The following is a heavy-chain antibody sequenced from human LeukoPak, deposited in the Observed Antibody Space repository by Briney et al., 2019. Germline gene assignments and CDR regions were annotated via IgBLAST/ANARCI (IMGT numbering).Heavy chain of an antibody. CDR2: INTYTGNT. CDR1: DYTFTSYG. Sequence: GASVKVSCKTSDYTFTSYGISWVRQAPGQGLEWMGWINTYTGNTNYAQKFQGRVTMTTDTSTSTAYMKLRSLRSDDAAVYYCARQAAGYSSGWYQFHFDYWGQGTLVTVSS. V-gene: IGHV1-18*04. J-gene: IGHJ4*02. D-gene: IGHD6-19*01. CDR3: ARQAAGYSSGWYQFHFDY.